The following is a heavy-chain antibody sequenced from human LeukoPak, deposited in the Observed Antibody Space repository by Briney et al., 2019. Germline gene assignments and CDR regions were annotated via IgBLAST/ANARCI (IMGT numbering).Heavy chain of an antibody. CDR2: IYGGSNT. Sequence: SGGSLRLSCAASGFTVSSNYMSWVRQAPGKGLEWVSFIYGGSNTFYADSVKGRFTISRHNSKNTLYLQMNSLRPEDTAVYYCARDSGDYYGSGPFDCWGQGSLVIVSS. D-gene: IGHD3-10*01. CDR3: ARDSGDYYGSGPFDC. CDR1: GFTVSSNY. V-gene: IGHV3-53*04. J-gene: IGHJ4*02.